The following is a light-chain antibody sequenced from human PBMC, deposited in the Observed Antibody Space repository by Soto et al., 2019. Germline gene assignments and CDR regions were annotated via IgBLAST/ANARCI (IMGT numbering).Light chain of an antibody. Sequence: DIQMTQSPSTLSAAVGDRVTITCRASQSISSWLAWYQQKPGKAPNLLIYDASSLESGVPSRFRGSGSGTEFTLTISSLQPDDSATYYCQQYNSYRTFGQGTKVDI. CDR2: DAS. J-gene: IGKJ1*01. CDR1: QSISSW. V-gene: IGKV1-5*01. CDR3: QQYNSYRT.